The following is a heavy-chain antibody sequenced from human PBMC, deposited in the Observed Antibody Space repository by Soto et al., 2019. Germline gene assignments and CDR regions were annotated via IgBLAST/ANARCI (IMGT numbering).Heavy chain of an antibody. Sequence: PGGSLRLSCAASGFTFSSYAMSWVRQAPGKGLEWVSAISGSGGSTYYADSVKGRFTISRDNSKNTLYLQMNSLRAEYTAVYYCAKYNEYYYGSGSPPAPYYFDYWGQGTLVTVSS. D-gene: IGHD3-10*01. CDR2: ISGSGGST. V-gene: IGHV3-23*01. CDR3: AKYNEYYYGSGSPPAPYYFDY. J-gene: IGHJ4*02. CDR1: GFTFSSYA.